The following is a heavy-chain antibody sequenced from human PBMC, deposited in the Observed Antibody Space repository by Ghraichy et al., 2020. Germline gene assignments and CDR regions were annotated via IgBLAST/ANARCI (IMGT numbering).Heavy chain of an antibody. CDR3: AKDTFTAAAGHAGY. J-gene: IGHJ4*02. D-gene: IGHD6-13*01. Sequence: LSLTCAASGFTFSSYAMSWVRQAPGKGLEWVSAISGSGGSTYYADSVKGRFTISRDNSKNTLYLQMNSLRAEDTAVYYCAKDTFTAAAGHAGYWGQGTLVTVSS. CDR2: ISGSGGST. V-gene: IGHV3-23*01. CDR1: GFTFSSYA.